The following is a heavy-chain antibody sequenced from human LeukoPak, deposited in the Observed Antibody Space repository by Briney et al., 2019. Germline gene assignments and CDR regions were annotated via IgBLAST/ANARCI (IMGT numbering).Heavy chain of an antibody. D-gene: IGHD5-18*01. V-gene: IGHV3-74*01. CDR1: GFTFSSYW. J-gene: IGHJ3*02. CDR3: ATALDTAMAYDAFNI. CDR2: INSDGSST. Sequence: GGSLRLSCAASGFTFSSYWMHWVRQAPGKGLVWVSRINSDGSSTTYADSVKGRFTISRDNAKNTLYLQMNSLRAEDTAVYYCATALDTAMAYDAFNIWGQGTMVTVSS.